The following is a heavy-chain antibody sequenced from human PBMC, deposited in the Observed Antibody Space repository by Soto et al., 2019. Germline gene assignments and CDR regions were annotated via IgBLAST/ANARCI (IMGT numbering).Heavy chain of an antibody. Sequence: ASVKVSCKASGCTFTSYAMHWVRQAPGQRLEWMGWINAGNGNTKYSQKFQGRVTITRDTSASTAYMELSSLRSEDTAVYYCARETWIVVVITTETPFDYWGQGTLVTVSS. CDR3: ARETWIVVVITTETPFDY. J-gene: IGHJ4*02. D-gene: IGHD3-22*01. V-gene: IGHV1-3*01. CDR1: GCTFTSYA. CDR2: INAGNGNT.